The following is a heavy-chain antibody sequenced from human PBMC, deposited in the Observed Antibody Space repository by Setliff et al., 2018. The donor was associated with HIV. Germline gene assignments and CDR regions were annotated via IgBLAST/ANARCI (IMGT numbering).Heavy chain of an antibody. J-gene: IGHJ5*02. D-gene: IGHD3-3*01. CDR1: GYTFTGYY. Sequence: ASVKVSCKASGYTFTGYYMHWVRQAPGQGLEWMGWINPHSGGTKYAQKFQGRVTMTRDTSITTVYMELSRLTSDDTAVYYCARAPSWRGYYPWGQGTLVTVSS. CDR3: ARAPSWRGYYP. V-gene: IGHV1-2*02. CDR2: INPHSGGT.